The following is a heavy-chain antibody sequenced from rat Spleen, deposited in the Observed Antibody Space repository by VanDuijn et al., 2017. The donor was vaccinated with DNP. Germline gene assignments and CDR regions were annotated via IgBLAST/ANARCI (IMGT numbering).Heavy chain of an antibody. CDR1: GFSLTSYT. Sequence: QVQLKESGPGLVQPSQPLSLTCTVSGFSLTSYTVSWVRQPPGECLEWIAAMSSGGNTYYNSALKSRLSVSRDTSKSQVFLKMNSLQTEDTAMYFCALAGRGTMDAWGQGTSVTVSS. J-gene: IGHJ4*01. CDR3: ALAGRGTMDA. V-gene: IGHV2-6*01. CDR2: MSSGGNT. D-gene: IGHD1-4*01.